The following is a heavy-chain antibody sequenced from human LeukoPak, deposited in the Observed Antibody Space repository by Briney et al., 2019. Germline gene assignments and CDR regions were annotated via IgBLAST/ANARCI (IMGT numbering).Heavy chain of an antibody. V-gene: IGHV3-23*01. CDR2: ISGSGGST. Sequence: GGSLRLSCAASGFTFSSYAMSWVRQAPGKGLEWVSAISGSGGSTYYADSVKGRFTSSRDNSKNTLYLQMNSLRGEDTAIYYCARQRGYCSDGTCYFDYWGQGTLVTVSS. CDR3: ARQRGYCSDGTCYFDY. CDR1: GFTFSSYA. D-gene: IGHD2-15*01. J-gene: IGHJ4*02.